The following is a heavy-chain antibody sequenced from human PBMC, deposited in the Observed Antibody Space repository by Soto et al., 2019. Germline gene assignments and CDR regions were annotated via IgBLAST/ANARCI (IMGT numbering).Heavy chain of an antibody. CDR2: ISGSGGST. CDR1: GFTFSSYA. Sequence: PGGSLRLSCAASGFTFSSYAMSWVRQAPGKGLEWVSAISGSGGSTYYADSVKGRFTISRDNSKNTLYLQMNSLRAEDTAVYYCAKDSGYYGSGSSPDYFDYWGQGTLVTVSS. J-gene: IGHJ4*02. CDR3: AKDSGYYGSGSSPDYFDY. V-gene: IGHV3-23*01. D-gene: IGHD3-10*01.